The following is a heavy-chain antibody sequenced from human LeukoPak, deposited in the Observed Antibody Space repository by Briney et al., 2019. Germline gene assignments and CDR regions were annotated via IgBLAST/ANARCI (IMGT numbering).Heavy chain of an antibody. V-gene: IGHV3-48*01. J-gene: IGHJ4*02. CDR2: ISSGGSDI. Sequence: GGSLRLSCAASGFTFSNYVMNWVRQAPGKGLEWVTYISSGGSDIYYADSVKGRFTISRGSAKRSVSLQMNSLTAEDSALYYCASGYDFSSGSKRGFDYWGQGTLVTVSS. CDR3: ASGYDFSSGSKRGFDY. CDR1: GFTFSNYV. D-gene: IGHD3-3*01.